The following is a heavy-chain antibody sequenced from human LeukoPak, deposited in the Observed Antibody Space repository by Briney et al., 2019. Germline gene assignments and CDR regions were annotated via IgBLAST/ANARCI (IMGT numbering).Heavy chain of an antibody. V-gene: IGHV4-34*01. CDR1: GGSFSDYY. CDR2: INHSGHT. Sequence: SETLSLTCAVYGGSFSDYYWSWTRQPPGKGLEWIGEINHSGHTNYNPSLKSRVTISVDTSKNQFSLRIISVTAADTAVYYCARVRVAVGVDYWGQGNLVTVSS. J-gene: IGHJ4*02. CDR3: ARVRVAVGVDY. D-gene: IGHD2-15*01.